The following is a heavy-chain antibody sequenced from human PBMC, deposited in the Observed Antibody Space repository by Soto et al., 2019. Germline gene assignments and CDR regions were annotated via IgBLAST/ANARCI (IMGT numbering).Heavy chain of an antibody. CDR3: ERDCGTGGSCPVY. J-gene: IGHJ4*02. D-gene: IGHD2-15*01. Sequence: PGWALRLSCAASGSTFSSYSLNWVRQAPGKGLECVSCISSSSSYIYYADTVKGRFTISRDNAKNSLYLQMNSLRPEDTAVYYCERDCGTGGSCPVYWGQGTLATVAS. CDR2: ISSSSSYI. V-gene: IGHV3-21*01. CDR1: GSTFSSYS.